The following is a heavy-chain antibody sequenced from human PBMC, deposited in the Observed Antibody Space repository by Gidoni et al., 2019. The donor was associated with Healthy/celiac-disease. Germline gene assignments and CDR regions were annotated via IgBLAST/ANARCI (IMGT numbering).Heavy chain of an antibody. J-gene: IGHJ6*02. CDR2: ISGSGGST. V-gene: IGHV3-23*01. CDR3: AKGQTYQHYGMDV. Sequence: EVQLLESGGGLVQPGGSLRLSCAASGFTFSSYAISWVRQAPGKGLEWVSAISGSGGSTYYADSVKGRFTISRDNSKNTLYLQMNSLRAEDTAVYYCAKGQTYQHYGMDVWGQGTTVTVSS. CDR1: GFTFSSYA.